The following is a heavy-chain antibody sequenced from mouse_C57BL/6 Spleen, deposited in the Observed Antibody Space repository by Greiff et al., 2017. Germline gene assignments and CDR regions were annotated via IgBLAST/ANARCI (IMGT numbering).Heavy chain of an antibody. CDR1: GFTFSSYA. CDR2: ISDGGSYT. V-gene: IGHV5-4*01. CDR3: ARDEGIYYGYDGAWFAY. J-gene: IGHJ3*01. D-gene: IGHD2-2*01. Sequence: EVKLVESGGGLVKPGGSLKLSCAASGFTFSSYAMSWVRQTPEKRLEWVATISDGGSYTYYPDNVKGRFTISRDNAKNNLYLQMSHLKSEDTAMYYCARDEGIYYGYDGAWFAYWGQGTLVTVSA.